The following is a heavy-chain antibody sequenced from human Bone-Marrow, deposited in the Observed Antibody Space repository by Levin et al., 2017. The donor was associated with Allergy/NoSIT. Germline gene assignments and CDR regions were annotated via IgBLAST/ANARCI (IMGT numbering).Heavy chain of an antibody. CDR3: ARDYYYGSGSPGLSRFDP. J-gene: IGHJ5*02. CDR1: GYTFTSYG. Sequence: PGESLKISCKASGYTFTSYGISWVRQAPGHGLEWMGWISAYTGNTKYEERLQGRVTMTTDTSTSTAYMELRSLRSDDTAVYYCARDYYYGSGSPGLSRFDPWGQGTLVTVSS. V-gene: IGHV1-18*01. D-gene: IGHD3-10*01. CDR2: ISAYTGNT.